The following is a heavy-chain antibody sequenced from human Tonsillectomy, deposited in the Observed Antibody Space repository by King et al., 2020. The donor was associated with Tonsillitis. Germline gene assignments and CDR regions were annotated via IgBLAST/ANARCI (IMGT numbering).Heavy chain of an antibody. Sequence: VQLVESGGGLVQPGGSLRLSCAASGFTFRSYWMHWVRQAPGKGLMWVSGINTDGSRTSYADSVKGRFTISRDNAKNTLYLQMNSLRAEDTAGYYCARGEVTTVAYYMDVWGKGTTVTVSS. V-gene: IGHV3-74*01. CDR1: GFTFRSYW. J-gene: IGHJ6*03. CDR3: ARGEVTTVAYYMDV. D-gene: IGHD4-23*01. CDR2: INTDGSRT.